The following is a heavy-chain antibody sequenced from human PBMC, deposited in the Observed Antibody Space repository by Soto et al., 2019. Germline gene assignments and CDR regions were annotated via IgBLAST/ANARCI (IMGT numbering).Heavy chain of an antibody. V-gene: IGHV3-23*01. D-gene: IGHD6-19*01. CDR3: AKSPGSGWAYYYYGMDV. Sequence: PGGSLRLCCAASGFTFSSYAMSWVRQAPGKGLEWVSAISGSVSSTYYADSVKGRFTISRDNSRNTLYLQMNSLRAEDTSVYYCAKSPGSGWAYYYYGMDVWGQGTTVTVSS. J-gene: IGHJ6*02. CDR2: ISGSVSST. CDR1: GFTFSSYA.